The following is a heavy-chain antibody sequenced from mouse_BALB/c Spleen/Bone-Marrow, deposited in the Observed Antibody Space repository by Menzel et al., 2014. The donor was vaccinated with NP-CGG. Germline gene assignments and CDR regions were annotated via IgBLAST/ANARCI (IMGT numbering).Heavy chain of an antibody. Sequence: QVQLQQPGAELVRPGSLVKISCKASGYAFSIYWMNWVKQRPGQGLEWIGQIYPGDDDTDYNGKFKGKATLTADRSSSTAYMQLNSLTSEDSAVYFCARGGISIDYWGQGTTLTVSS. V-gene: IGHV1-80*01. J-gene: IGHJ2*01. CDR2: IYPGDDDT. CDR3: ARGGISIDY. CDR1: GYAFSIYW.